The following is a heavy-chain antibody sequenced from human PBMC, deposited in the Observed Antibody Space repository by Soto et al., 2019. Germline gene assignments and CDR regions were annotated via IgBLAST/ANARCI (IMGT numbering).Heavy chain of an antibody. CDR3: TTALYLWFDWDFDY. D-gene: IGHD3-10*01. CDR2: IKSKTDGGTT. Sequence: EVQLVESGGGLVKPGGSLRPSCAASGFTFSNAWMNWVRQAPGKGLEWVGRIKSKTDGGTTDYAAPVKGRFTISRDDSKNTLYLQMNSLKTEDTAVYYCTTALYLWFDWDFDYWGQGTLVTVSS. CDR1: GFTFSNAW. J-gene: IGHJ4*02. V-gene: IGHV3-15*07.